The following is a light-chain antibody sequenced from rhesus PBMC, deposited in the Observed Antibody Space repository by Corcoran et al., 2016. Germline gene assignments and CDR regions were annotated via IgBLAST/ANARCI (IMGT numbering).Light chain of an antibody. V-gene: IGLV3-44*01. J-gene: IGLJ6*01. CDR2: SNS. Sequence: SYDLTQAPSVSVSPGQTARITCGGDNTDTESVSWYQQKQPQAPVLVIYSNSERPSGIPERFSGSKSGNTATLTISGVEAGDEADYYCQVWDMRSDQDVFGSGTKLTVL. CDR3: QVWDMRSDQDV. CDR1: NTDTES.